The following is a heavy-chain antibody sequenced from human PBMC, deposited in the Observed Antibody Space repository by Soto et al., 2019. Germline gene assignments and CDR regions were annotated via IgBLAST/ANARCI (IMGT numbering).Heavy chain of an antibody. CDR1: GFTFSSYG. J-gene: IGHJ6*02. CDR3: AKSLPSAYGMDV. Sequence: GGSLRLSCAASGFTFSSYGMHWVRQAPGKGLGWVAVISYDGSNKYYADSVKGRFTISRDNSKNTLYLQMNSLRAEDTAVYYCAKSLPSAYGMDVWGQGTTVTVSS. D-gene: IGHD1-26*01. CDR2: ISYDGSNK. V-gene: IGHV3-30*18.